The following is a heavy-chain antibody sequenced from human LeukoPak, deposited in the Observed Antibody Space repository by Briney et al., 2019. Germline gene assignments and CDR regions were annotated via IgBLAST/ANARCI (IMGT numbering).Heavy chain of an antibody. Sequence: GGSLRLSCAASGFTFSSYGMHWVRQAPGKGLEWVAFIRYDGSNKCYADSVKGRFTISRDNSKNTLYLQMNSLRAEDTAVYYCAKDLPYYFDYWGQGTLVTVSS. V-gene: IGHV3-30*02. J-gene: IGHJ4*02. CDR2: IRYDGSNK. CDR1: GFTFSSYG. CDR3: AKDLPYYFDY.